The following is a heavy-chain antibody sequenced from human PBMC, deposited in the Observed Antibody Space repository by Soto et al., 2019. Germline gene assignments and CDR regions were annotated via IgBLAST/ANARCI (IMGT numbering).Heavy chain of an antibody. D-gene: IGHD3-10*01. J-gene: IGHJ6*02. CDR2: IYHSGST. V-gene: IGHV4-31*03. CDR1: GGSISSCGNY. CDR3: ARARMVRGVIYYYGMDV. Sequence: QVQLQESGPGLVKSSQTLSLTCTVSGGSISSCGNYWSWIRQHPGKGLEWIGYIYHSGSTYYNPSLKSRVTISVDTSKNQFSLKLNSVTAADTAVYYCARARMVRGVIYYYGMDVWGQGTTVTVSS.